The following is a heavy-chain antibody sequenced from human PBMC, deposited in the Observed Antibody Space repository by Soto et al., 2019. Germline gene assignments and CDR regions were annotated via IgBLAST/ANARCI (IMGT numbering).Heavy chain of an antibody. CDR3: AREGHCYSSSCYKSPGRYVYFGMDV. V-gene: IGHV1-18*04. Sequence: ASVKVSCKASDYTFTNYGISWVRQAPGQGPEWMGWISGYNGNTNYAQKFQGRVTMTTDTSTSTAYMELRSLKSGDTAVYYCAREGHCYSSSCYKSPGRYVYFGMDVWGQGTTVTVSS. CDR1: DYTFTNYG. J-gene: IGHJ6*02. D-gene: IGHD2-2*02. CDR2: ISGYNGNT.